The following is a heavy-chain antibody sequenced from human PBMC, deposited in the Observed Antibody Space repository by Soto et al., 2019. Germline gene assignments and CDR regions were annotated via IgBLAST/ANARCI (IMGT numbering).Heavy chain of an antibody. J-gene: IGHJ5*02. Sequence: ESGGGLAQPGWSRRLSCAASGFNFDDHAMHWVRQAPGKGLEWVSGISWNSVTINYADSVKGRFTISRANAKRTLHLQMNSLRPEDTAIYYCVRSSGSQPRAGWFDPGGQGTLVTVS. CDR2: ISWNSVTI. D-gene: IGHD1-26*01. CDR1: GFNFDDHA. CDR3: VRSSGSQPRAGWFDP. V-gene: IGHV3-9*01.